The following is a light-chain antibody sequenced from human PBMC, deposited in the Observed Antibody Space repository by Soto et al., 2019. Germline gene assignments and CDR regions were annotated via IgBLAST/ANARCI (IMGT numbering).Light chain of an antibody. Sequence: QSALTQPASVSGSPGQSITISCTGTSSDVGGYNYVSWYQQHPGKAPKLMIYDVSKRPSGVSNRFSGSKSGNTASLTISGLQADDEADYYCSSYTSSSLYVFGTGTKVTVL. CDR1: SSDVGGYNY. CDR2: DVS. CDR3: SSYTSSSLYV. J-gene: IGLJ1*01. V-gene: IGLV2-14*01.